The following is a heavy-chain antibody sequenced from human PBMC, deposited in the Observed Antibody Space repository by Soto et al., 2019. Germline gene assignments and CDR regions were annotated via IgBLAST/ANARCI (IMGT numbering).Heavy chain of an antibody. J-gene: IGHJ4*02. D-gene: IGHD5-12*01. CDR2: IWYDGSYK. CDR1: GFTFSSYG. Sequence: PGGSLRLSCAASGFTFSSYGMHWVRQAPGKGLEWVAVIWYDGSYKYYADSVKGRFTISRDNSKNTLYLQMNSLRAEDTAVYYCASQSSEWLLFASWGQGTLVTVSS. V-gene: IGHV3-33*01. CDR3: ASQSSEWLLFAS.